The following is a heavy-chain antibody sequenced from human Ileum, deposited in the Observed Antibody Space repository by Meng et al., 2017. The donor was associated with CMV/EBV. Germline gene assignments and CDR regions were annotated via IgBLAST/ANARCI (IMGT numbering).Heavy chain of an antibody. V-gene: IGHV3-7*01. Sequence: GESLKISCAASGFTFSRYWMNWVRQAPGKGLEWVANIKQDGSEKYYVDSVEGRFTISRDNAKNTLYLQMNSLRAEDTAVYYCARGGYMNYWGQGTLVTVSS. D-gene: IGHD6-13*01. CDR1: GFTFSRYW. CDR2: IKQDGSEK. CDR3: ARGGYMNY. J-gene: IGHJ4*02.